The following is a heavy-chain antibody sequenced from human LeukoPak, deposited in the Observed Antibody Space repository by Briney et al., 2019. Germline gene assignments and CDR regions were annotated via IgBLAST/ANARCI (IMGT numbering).Heavy chain of an antibody. Sequence: ASVKVSCTGSSDTFTGFYIHWVRQAPGQGLEWMGWINPDSGGTNSAQQFQGRVTLTRDTSISTAHLELSRLRLDDTAVYYCASLYASDWYGNNWGQGSLVIVSP. CDR3: ASLYASDWYGNN. D-gene: IGHD6-19*01. V-gene: IGHV1-2*02. CDR2: INPDSGGT. J-gene: IGHJ4*02. CDR1: SDTFTGFY.